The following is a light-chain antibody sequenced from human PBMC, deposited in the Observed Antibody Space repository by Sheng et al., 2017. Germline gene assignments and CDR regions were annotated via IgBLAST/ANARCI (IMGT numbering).Light chain of an antibody. CDR1: QDISNY. Sequence: DIQMTQSPSSLSASVGDRVTITCQASQDISNYLSWYQQKAGEAPKLLIYDASNFETGVPLRFSGSGSGTDFTFTISSLQPEDIATYFCQQYDNLPLTFGGGTKVEIK. CDR3: QQYDNLPLT. V-gene: IGKV1-33*01. J-gene: IGKJ4*01. CDR2: DAS.